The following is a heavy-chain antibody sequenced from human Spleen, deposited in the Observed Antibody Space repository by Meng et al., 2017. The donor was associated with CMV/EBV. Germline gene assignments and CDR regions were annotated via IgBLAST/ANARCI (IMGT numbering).Heavy chain of an antibody. V-gene: IGHV1-2*02. D-gene: IGHD2-2*01. Sequence: ASVKVSCKASGYTFTGYYMHWVRQAPGQGLEWMGWINPNSGGTNYAQKFQGRVTMTRDTSISTAYMELSGLRSDDTAVYYCARDIVVVPAAMDYYYGMDVWGQGTTVTVSS. J-gene: IGHJ6*02. CDR1: GYTFTGYY. CDR2: INPNSGGT. CDR3: ARDIVVVPAAMDYYYGMDV.